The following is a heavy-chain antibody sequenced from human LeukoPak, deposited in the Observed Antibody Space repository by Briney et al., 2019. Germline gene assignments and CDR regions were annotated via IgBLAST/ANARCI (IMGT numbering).Heavy chain of an antibody. J-gene: IGHJ4*02. V-gene: IGHV3-48*02. Sequence: PGGSLRLSCAASGFTFSTSNMNWVRQAPGEGLEWVSYISSGSSIIYYADSVKGRFTISRDNAKNSLYLQMNSLRDEDTAVYYCAREGSGYPDYWGQGTLVTVTS. D-gene: IGHD3-22*01. CDR1: GFTFSTSN. CDR3: AREGSGYPDY. CDR2: ISSGSSII.